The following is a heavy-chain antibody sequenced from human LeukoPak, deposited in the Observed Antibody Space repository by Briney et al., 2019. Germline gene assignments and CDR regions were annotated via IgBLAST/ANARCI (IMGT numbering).Heavy chain of an antibody. V-gene: IGHV4-38-2*02. CDR1: GYSISSGFY. Sequence: ETLSLTCSVSGYSISSGFYWGWIRQPPGRGLEWIGSIFHSGSTYYNPSLKSRVTISVGTSKNQFSLKLSSVTAADTAVYYCARANYYDSSGYSRGAFDIWGQGTMVTVSS. CDR3: ARANYYDSSGYSRGAFDI. CDR2: IFHSGST. J-gene: IGHJ3*02. D-gene: IGHD3-22*01.